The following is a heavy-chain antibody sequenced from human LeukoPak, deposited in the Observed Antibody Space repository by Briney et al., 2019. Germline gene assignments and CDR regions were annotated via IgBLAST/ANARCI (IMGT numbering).Heavy chain of an antibody. Sequence: ASVKVSCKATGGTFGSYAISWVRQAPGQGLEWMGGIIPIFGTANYAQKFQGRVTMTRNTSISTAYMELSSLRSEDTAVYYCARGRSSWYKRDNWFDPWGQGTLVTVSS. J-gene: IGHJ5*02. CDR1: GGTFGSYA. CDR2: IIPIFGTA. V-gene: IGHV1-69*05. D-gene: IGHD6-13*01. CDR3: ARGRSSWYKRDNWFDP.